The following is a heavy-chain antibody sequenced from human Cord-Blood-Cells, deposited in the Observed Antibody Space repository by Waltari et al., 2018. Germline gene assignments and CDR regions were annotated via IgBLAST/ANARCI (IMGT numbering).Heavy chain of an antibody. CDR3: ARGSRLEWLLYAFDI. Sequence: QVQLVQSGAEVKKPGSSVKVSCKASGGTFSSYAISWVRQAPGQGLEWMGGIIPIFGTANYAQKFQGRGRITADEATSTAYMELSSLRSEDTAVYYCARGSRLEWLLYAFDIWGQGTMVTVSS. CDR2: IIPIFGTA. D-gene: IGHD3-3*01. CDR1: GGTFSSYA. J-gene: IGHJ3*02. V-gene: IGHV1-69*12.